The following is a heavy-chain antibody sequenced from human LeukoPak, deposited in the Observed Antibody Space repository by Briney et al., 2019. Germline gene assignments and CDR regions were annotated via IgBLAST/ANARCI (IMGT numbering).Heavy chain of an antibody. CDR3: VRDPLAYCTGDCYGSFLDP. CDR1: GFTFTNFG. Sequence: GASVKVSCKTSGFTFTNFGISWVRQAPGQGPEWMGWVSGYSANTNSAQKLRDRITMTIDTSTSTAYVELRALRSDDTAVYYCVRDPLAYCTGDCYGSFLDPWGQGTLVTVSS. D-gene: IGHD2-21*02. V-gene: IGHV1-18*01. CDR2: VSGYSANT. J-gene: IGHJ5*02.